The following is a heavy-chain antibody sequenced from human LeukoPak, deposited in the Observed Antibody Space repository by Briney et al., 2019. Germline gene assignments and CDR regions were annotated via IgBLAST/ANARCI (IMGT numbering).Heavy chain of an antibody. Sequence: GGSLRLSCAASGFSFSNYYMLWVRQAPGVGLVSVSRIISEGATTIYADSVKCRFNTTRDNAKNTLYLQMNSLRAEDTAVYYCARDDSNGNDYWGQGTLVTVST. CDR1: GFSFSNYY. CDR3: ARDDSNGNDY. J-gene: IGHJ4*02. V-gene: IGHV3-74*01. CDR2: IISEGATT. D-gene: IGHD3-22*01.